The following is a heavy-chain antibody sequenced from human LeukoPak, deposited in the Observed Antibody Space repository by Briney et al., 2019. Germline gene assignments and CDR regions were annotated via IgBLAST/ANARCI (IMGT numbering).Heavy chain of an antibody. J-gene: IGHJ4*02. V-gene: IGHV1-8*02. Sequence: ASVKVSCKASGYTFTSYDINWVRQATGQGLEWMGWMNPNSGNTGYAQKPQGRVTMTTDTSTSTAYMELRSLRSDDTAVYYCARDYSTGADYWGQGTLVTVSS. CDR1: GYTFTSYD. CDR3: ARDYSTGADY. D-gene: IGHD6-19*01. CDR2: MNPNSGNT.